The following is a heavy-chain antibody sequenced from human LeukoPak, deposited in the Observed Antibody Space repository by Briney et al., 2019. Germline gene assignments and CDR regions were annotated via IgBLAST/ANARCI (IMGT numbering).Heavy chain of an antibody. D-gene: IGHD6-13*01. CDR3: TRSPKIYSSSWFG. CDR1: GFTFSSYW. J-gene: IGHJ4*02. Sequence: PGGSLRLSCAASGFTFSSYWMSWVRQAPGKGLEWVANIKEDGSEKYYVDSVKGRFTISRDNAKNSLYLQMNSLRAEDTAVYYCTRSPKIYSSSWFGWGQGTLVTVSS. CDR2: IKEDGSEK. V-gene: IGHV3-7*03.